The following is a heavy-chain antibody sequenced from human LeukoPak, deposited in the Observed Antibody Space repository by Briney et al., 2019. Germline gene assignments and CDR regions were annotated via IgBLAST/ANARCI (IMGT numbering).Heavy chain of an antibody. J-gene: IGHJ4*02. CDR1: GFTFSSYA. CDR2: ISGSGGST. CDR3: AKEGKYSSGWPHYYFDY. D-gene: IGHD6-19*01. V-gene: IGHV3-23*01. Sequence: GASLRLSCAASGFTFSSYAVSWVRQAPGKGLEWVSAISGSGGSTYYADSVKGRFTISRDNSKNTLYLQMNSLRAEDTAVYYCAKEGKYSSGWPHYYFDYWGQGTLVTVSS.